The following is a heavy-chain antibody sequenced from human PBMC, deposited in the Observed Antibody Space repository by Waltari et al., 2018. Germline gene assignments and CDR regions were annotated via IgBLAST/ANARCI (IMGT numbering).Heavy chain of an antibody. CDR1: GGSFSGYY. Sequence: QVQLQQWGAGLLKPSETLSLTCAVYGGSFSGYYWSWIRQPPGKGLGWIGEINHSGSTNYNPSLKSRVTISVETSNNQFSLELSSVTAADTAVYYCARAGSLRFWEWLTPNWFDPWGQGTLVTVSS. D-gene: IGHD3-3*01. J-gene: IGHJ5*02. CDR3: ARAGSLRFWEWLTPNWFDP. CDR2: INHSGST. V-gene: IGHV4-34*01.